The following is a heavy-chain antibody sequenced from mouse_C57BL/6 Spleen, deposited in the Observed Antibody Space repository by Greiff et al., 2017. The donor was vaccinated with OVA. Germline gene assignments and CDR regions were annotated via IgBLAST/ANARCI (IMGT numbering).Heavy chain of an antibody. CDR3: AREGFLTLDY. D-gene: IGHD4-1*01. CDR2: ISDGGSYT. Sequence: EVQRVESGGGLVKPGGSLKLSCAASGFTFSSYAMSWVRQTPEKRLEWVATISDGGSYTYYPDNVKGRFTISRDNAKNNLYLQMSQLKSEDTAMYYCAREGFLTLDYWGQGTTLTVSS. J-gene: IGHJ2*01. V-gene: IGHV5-4*01. CDR1: GFTFSSYA.